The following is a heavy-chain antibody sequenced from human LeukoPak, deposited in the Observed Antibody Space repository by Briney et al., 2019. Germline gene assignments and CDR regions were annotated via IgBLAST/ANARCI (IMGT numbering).Heavy chain of an antibody. CDR3: AREGSSASGQDWYAFDI. D-gene: IGHD5-12*01. V-gene: IGHV1-2*02. J-gene: IGHJ3*02. Sequence: ASVRVSCKASGFTFSYYYVQWVRQVPGQGLEWVGCMYFNSGATRYAPKFQGRVTLTGDTSINTVYMELVSLGSDDTAMYYCAREGSSASGQDWYAFDIWGQETMVTVSS. CDR2: MYFNSGAT. CDR1: GFTFSYYY.